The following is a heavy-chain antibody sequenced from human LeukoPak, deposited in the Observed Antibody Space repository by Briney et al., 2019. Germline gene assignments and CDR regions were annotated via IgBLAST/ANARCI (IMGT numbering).Heavy chain of an antibody. Sequence: SETLSLTCTVSGGSISSNSFYWGWIRQPPGTGLEWIASIHYSGSTYSNPSLKSRVTILVDTSKNQISLKLSSVTAVDTAVYYCARHDVAGRTNRFDPWGQGTLVTVSS. CDR1: GGSISSNSFY. J-gene: IGHJ5*02. D-gene: IGHD6-19*01. CDR2: IHYSGST. CDR3: ARHDVAGRTNRFDP. V-gene: IGHV4-39*01.